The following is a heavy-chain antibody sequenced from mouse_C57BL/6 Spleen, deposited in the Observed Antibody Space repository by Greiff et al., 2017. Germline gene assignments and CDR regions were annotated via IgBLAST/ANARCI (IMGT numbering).Heavy chain of an antibody. D-gene: IGHD1-1*01. CDR3: ARSNYYYGSSWYFDY. V-gene: IGHV1-53*01. Sequence: QVQLQQPGTELVQPGASVKLSCKASGYTFTSYWMHWVKQRPGQGLEWIGNINPSNGGTNYNEKFKSKATLTVDKSSSTAYMQLSSLTSEDSAVYYCARSNYYYGSSWYFDYWGQGTTLTVSS. CDR1: GYTFTSYW. J-gene: IGHJ2*01. CDR2: INPSNGGT.